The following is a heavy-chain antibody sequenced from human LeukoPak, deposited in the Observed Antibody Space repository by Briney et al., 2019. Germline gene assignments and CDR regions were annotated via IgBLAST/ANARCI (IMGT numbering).Heavy chain of an antibody. CDR2: ISSSSSYI. Sequence: GGSLRLSCAASGFTFSSYSMNWVRQAPGKGLEWVSSISSSSSYIYYADSVKGRFTISRDNAKNSLYLQMNSLRAEDTAVYYCAREWGVGSSYYFDYRGQGTLVTVSS. CDR3: AREWGVGSSYYFDY. CDR1: GFTFSSYS. D-gene: IGHD3-10*01. J-gene: IGHJ4*02. V-gene: IGHV3-21*01.